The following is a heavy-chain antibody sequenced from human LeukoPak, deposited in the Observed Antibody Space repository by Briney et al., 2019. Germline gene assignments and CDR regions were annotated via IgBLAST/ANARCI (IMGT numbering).Heavy chain of an antibody. CDR1: GVSTSSSNSY. J-gene: IGHJ4*02. CDR3: ARQTGSGLFILP. D-gene: IGHD3/OR15-3a*01. V-gene: IGHV4-39*01. CDR2: IYYSGNT. Sequence: PSETLSLTCTVSGVSTSSSNSYWGWIRQPPGKGLEWIGSIYYSGNTYYNASLKSQVSISIDTSKNQFSLRLTSVTAADTAVYYCARQTGSGLFILPGGQGTLVTVSS.